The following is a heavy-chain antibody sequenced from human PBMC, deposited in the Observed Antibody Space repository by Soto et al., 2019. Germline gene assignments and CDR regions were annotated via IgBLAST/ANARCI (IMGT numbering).Heavy chain of an antibody. J-gene: IGHJ4*02. D-gene: IGHD1-1*01. V-gene: IGHV3-15*01. CDR1: GFMFSSAW. CDR3: VEGWNDF. Sequence: EVQVVESGGDLVEPGGSLRLSCVTSGFMFSSAWMSWVRQGPGKGLEWVARIKSKNDGGARDYAAPVNGRFSNSRDESKSTVYLQMNSLTVEDTALYYCVEGWNDFWGQGTLVTVSS. CDR2: IKSKNDGGAR.